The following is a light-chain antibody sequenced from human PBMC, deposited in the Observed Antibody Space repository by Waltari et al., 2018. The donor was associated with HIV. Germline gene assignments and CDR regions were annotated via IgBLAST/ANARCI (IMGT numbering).Light chain of an antibody. V-gene: IGLV2-14*01. CDR2: EVF. CDR3: SSYTVFSTRV. CDR1: SSDVGRYNY. Sequence: QSALTQPASVSGSPGQSITISCTGTSSDVGRYNYVSWYRQNPGEAPKLIIFEVFNRPSGISNRFSGSKSGNTASLTISGLQADDEATYYCSSYTVFSTRVFGGGTDLSVL. J-gene: IGLJ3*02.